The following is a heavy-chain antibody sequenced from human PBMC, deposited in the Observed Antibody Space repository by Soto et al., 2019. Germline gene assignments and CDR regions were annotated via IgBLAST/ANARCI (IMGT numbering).Heavy chain of an antibody. CDR3: AKDPLHDMVRGVHGPRDWFDP. CDR1: GFTFSSYA. Sequence: GGSLRLSCAASGFTFSSYAMSWVRQAPGKGLEWVSAISGSGGSTYYADSVKGRFTISRDNSKNTLYLQMNSLRAEDTAVYYCAKDPLHDMVRGVHGPRDWFDPWGQGTLVTVSS. V-gene: IGHV3-23*01. CDR2: ISGSGGST. J-gene: IGHJ5*02. D-gene: IGHD3-10*01.